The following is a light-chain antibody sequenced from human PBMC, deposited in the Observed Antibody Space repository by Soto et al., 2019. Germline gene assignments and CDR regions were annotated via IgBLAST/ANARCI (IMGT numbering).Light chain of an antibody. CDR3: AAWDDSLNGYV. CDR2: NGN. Sequence: QSVLTQPPSASGTPGQRVTISCSGSSSNIEIDTVIWCQQIPGTAPKLLIYNGNQRPSGVPDRFSGSESGTSASLAISGLQSEDEADYYCAAWDDSLNGYVFGTGTKLTVL. J-gene: IGLJ1*01. CDR1: SSNIEIDT. V-gene: IGLV1-44*01.